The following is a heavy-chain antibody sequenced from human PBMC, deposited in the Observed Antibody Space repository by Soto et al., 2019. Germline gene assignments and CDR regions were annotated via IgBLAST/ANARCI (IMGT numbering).Heavy chain of an antibody. Sequence: PGGSLRLSCAASGFTFTSYAMHWVRQAPGKGLEWLTVISYDGSNKYYADSVKGRFTISRDNSKNTLYLQMNSLRAEDTAVYYCAKPSSNYDYFQHWGQGTLVTVSS. D-gene: IGHD4-4*01. CDR2: ISYDGSNK. CDR3: AKPSSNYDYFQH. CDR1: GFTFTSYA. J-gene: IGHJ1*01. V-gene: IGHV3-30*18.